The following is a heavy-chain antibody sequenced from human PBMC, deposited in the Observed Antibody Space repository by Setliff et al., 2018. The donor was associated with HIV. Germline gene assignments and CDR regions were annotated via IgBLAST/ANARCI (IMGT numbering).Heavy chain of an antibody. V-gene: IGHV3-33*06. CDR1: GFTFSSYG. D-gene: IGHD5-18*01. Sequence: QSGGSLRLSCAASGFTFSSYGMHWVRQAPGKGLEWVAVIWYEGNNKYYADSVKGRFTISRDNSKNTLYLQMNSLRAEDTAVYYCAKDAGSYSYVHEYFQHWGQGTLVTVSS. J-gene: IGHJ1*01. CDR2: IWYEGNNK. CDR3: AKDAGSYSYVHEYFQH.